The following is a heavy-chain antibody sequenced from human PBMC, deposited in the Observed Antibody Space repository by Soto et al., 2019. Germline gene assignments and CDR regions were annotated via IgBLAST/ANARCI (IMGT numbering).Heavy chain of an antibody. D-gene: IGHD4-17*01. CDR1: GGSISSYY. CDR2: IYYSGST. V-gene: IGHV4-59*01. J-gene: IGHJ4*02. CDR3: ATFGYGDYGKYYFDY. Sequence: TSETLSLTCTVSGGSISSYYWSWIRQPPGKGLEWIGYIYYSGSTNYNPSLKSRVTISVDTSKNQFSLKLSSVTAADTAVYYCATFGYGDYGKYYFDYWGQGTLVTISS.